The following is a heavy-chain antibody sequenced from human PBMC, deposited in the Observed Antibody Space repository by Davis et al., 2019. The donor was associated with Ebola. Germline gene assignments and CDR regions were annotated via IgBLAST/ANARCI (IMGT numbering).Heavy chain of an antibody. D-gene: IGHD5-24*01. CDR1: LASVSCNSAA. Sequence: QTPSLSSALPLASVSCNSAAWNWITQTPSTGLEWLGRTYYRSKWYNDYAVSVKSRITINPDTSKNQFSLQLNSVTPEDTAVYYCARDGYNYVGFDHWGQGTLVTVSS. V-gene: IGHV6-1*01. CDR3: ARDGYNYVGFDH. CDR2: TYYRSKWYN. J-gene: IGHJ5*02.